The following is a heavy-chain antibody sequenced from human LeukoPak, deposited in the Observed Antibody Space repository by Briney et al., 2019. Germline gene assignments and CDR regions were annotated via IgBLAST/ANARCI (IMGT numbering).Heavy chain of an antibody. CDR2: ISADNGNT. CDR1: GYTLSNHA. J-gene: IGHJ5*02. Sequence: ASVKVSCKGSGYTLSNHAFCWVRQAPGQGLEWMGWISADNGNTNYAQKFQGRVTMTGDTSISTAYMELSRLKSDDTAVYYCAGDPWFDPWGQGTLVTVSS. D-gene: IGHD7-27*01. CDR3: AGDPWFDP. V-gene: IGHV1-18*04.